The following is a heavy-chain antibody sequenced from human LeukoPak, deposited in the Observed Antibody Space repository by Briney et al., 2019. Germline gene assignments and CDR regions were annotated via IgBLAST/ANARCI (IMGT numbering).Heavy chain of an antibody. CDR2: MNPESGNT. CDR3: ARGPSLHSKWVGGRWFDP. J-gene: IGHJ5*02. V-gene: IGHV1-8*01. CDR1: GYTFTNYD. D-gene: IGHD6-19*01. Sequence: ASVKVSCTASGYTFTNYDINWVRQATGQGLEWMGWMNPESGNTGCAQKLQGRVTMTRNNAISTAYMELSSLRSEDTAMYFCARGPSLHSKWVGGRWFDPWGQGTRVTVSS.